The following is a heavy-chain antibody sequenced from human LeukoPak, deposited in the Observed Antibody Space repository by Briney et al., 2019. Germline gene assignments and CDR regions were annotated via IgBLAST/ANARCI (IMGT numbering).Heavy chain of an antibody. CDR2: ISYDGSNK. CDR3: ARGEALIAFDY. J-gene: IGHJ4*02. Sequence: GGSLRLSCAASGFTSTNYAMNWVRQAPGKGLEWVAVISYDGSNKYYADSVKSRFTISRDNSKNTLYLQMNSLRAEDTAVYYCARGEALIAFDYWGQGTLVTVSS. CDR1: GFTSTNYA. D-gene: IGHD3-22*01. V-gene: IGHV3-30*04.